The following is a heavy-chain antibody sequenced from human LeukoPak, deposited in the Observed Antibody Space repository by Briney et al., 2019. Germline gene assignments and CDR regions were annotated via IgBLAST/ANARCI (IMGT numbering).Heavy chain of an antibody. CDR3: AKDLGDIVVVVAANHDAFDI. V-gene: IGHV3-30*18. D-gene: IGHD2-15*01. CDR1: GFTFSSYG. CDR2: ISYDGSNK. Sequence: PGRSLRLSCAASGFTFSSYGMHWVRQAPGKGLEWVAVISYDGSNKYYADSVKGRFTISRDNSKNTLYPQMNSLRAEDTAVYYCAKDLGDIVVVVAANHDAFDIWGQGTMVTVSS. J-gene: IGHJ3*02.